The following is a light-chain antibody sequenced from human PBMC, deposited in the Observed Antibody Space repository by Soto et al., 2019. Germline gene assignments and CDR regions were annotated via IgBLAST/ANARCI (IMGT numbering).Light chain of an antibody. V-gene: IGKV1-5*01. CDR3: QQYYSAPWT. CDR1: QTISNF. J-gene: IGKJ1*01. Sequence: DIQMTQSPSTLSASVGDRVTITCRASQTISNFLAWYQQTPGKVPKLLIYDASTLQCGVPSRFSGGGSGTEFTLTISSLQPDDVATFHCQQYYSAPWTFGQGTKVDIK. CDR2: DAS.